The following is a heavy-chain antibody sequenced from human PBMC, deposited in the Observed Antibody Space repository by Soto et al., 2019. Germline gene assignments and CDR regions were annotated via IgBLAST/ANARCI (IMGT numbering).Heavy chain of an antibody. Sequence: VASMKGSCKTSGYTFTGYYMHWVRQAPGQGLEWMGWINPNSGGTNYAQKFQGWVTMTRDTSISTAYMELSRLRSDDTAVYYCARPRSDYGDYLYYFDYWGQGTLVTVSS. V-gene: IGHV1-2*04. J-gene: IGHJ4*02. CDR1: GYTFTGYY. CDR2: INPNSGGT. CDR3: ARPRSDYGDYLYYFDY. D-gene: IGHD4-17*01.